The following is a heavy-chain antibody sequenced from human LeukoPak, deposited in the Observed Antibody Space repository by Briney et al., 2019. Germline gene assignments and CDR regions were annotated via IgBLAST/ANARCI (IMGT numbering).Heavy chain of an antibody. J-gene: IGHJ4*02. D-gene: IGHD4-17*01. CDR3: ARDPAYGDLRD. CDR1: GFIFSSYS. V-gene: IGHV3-21*01. Sequence: PGGSLRLSCAASGFIFSSYSMNWVRQAPGKGLEWVSSISGSSTYIYYADSMKGRFTISRDNAKNSLYLQMNSLRAEDTAVYYCARDPAYGDLRDWGQGTLVTVSS. CDR2: ISGSSTYI.